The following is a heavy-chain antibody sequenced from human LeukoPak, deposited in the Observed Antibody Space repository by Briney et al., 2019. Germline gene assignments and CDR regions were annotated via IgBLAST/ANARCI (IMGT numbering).Heavy chain of an antibody. CDR1: GFTFSSYW. Sequence: GGSLRLSCAASGFTFSSYWMSWVRQAPGKGLEWVANIKQDGSEKHYVDSVKGRFTISRDNAKNSLYLQMNILRAEDTAVYYCARDQHSSPLFDYWGQGTLVTVSS. J-gene: IGHJ4*02. V-gene: IGHV3-7*01. CDR3: ARDQHSSPLFDY. D-gene: IGHD4-11*01. CDR2: IKQDGSEK.